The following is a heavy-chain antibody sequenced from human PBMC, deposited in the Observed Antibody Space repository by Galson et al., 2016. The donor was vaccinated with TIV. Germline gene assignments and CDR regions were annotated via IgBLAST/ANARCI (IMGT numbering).Heavy chain of an antibody. V-gene: IGHV1-69*13. Sequence: SVKVSCKASGVTFSYFAFSWARQAPGQGLEWMGGIVPMFGTTNYAQKFQGRVTISADESTTTAYLELSSLRSEDTAVYYCARGRGIYDSSGYFLFDHWGQGTLVTVSS. CDR1: GVTFSYFA. D-gene: IGHD3-22*01. CDR3: ARGRGIYDSSGYFLFDH. J-gene: IGHJ5*02. CDR2: IVPMFGTT.